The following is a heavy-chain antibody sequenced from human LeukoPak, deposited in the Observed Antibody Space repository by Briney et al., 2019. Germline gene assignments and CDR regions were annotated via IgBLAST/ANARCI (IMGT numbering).Heavy chain of an antibody. Sequence: SQTLSLTCTVAGGSISSGSYYWSWIRQPAGKGLEWIGRIYTSGSTNYNPSPKRRVTRSVAPSKNQFSLKLSSVTAADTAVYYCARVRVVPAAIYFDYWGQGTLVTVSS. CDR1: GGSISSGSYY. J-gene: IGHJ4*02. V-gene: IGHV4-61*02. CDR2: IYTSGST. CDR3: ARVRVVPAAIYFDY. D-gene: IGHD2-2*02.